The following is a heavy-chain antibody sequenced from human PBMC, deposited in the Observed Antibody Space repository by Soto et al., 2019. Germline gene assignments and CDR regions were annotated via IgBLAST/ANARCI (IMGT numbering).Heavy chain of an antibody. CDR2: IVVGSGNT. V-gene: IGHV1-58*01. Sequence: SVKVSCKASGFTFTSSAVQWVRQARGQRLEWIGWIVVGSGNTNYAQKFQERVTITRDMSTSTAHMELSSLRSEDTAVYYCAAPAYYYDRSGRYGMDVWGQGTTVTVS. J-gene: IGHJ6*02. CDR1: GFTFTSSA. D-gene: IGHD3-22*01. CDR3: AAPAYYYDRSGRYGMDV.